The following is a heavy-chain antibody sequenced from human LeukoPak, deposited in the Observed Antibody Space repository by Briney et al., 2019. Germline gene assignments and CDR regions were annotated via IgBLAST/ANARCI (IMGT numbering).Heavy chain of an antibody. V-gene: IGHV1-24*01. CDR3: ATVDYSGSYYFDY. CDR1: GYTLTELS. CDR2: FDPEDGET. D-gene: IGHD1-26*01. J-gene: IGHJ4*02. Sequence: GASVKVSCKVSGYTLTELSMHWVRQAPGKGPVWMGGFDPEDGETIYAQKFQGRVTMTEDTSTDTAYMELSSLRSEDTAVYYCATVDYSGSYYFDYWGQGTLVTVSS.